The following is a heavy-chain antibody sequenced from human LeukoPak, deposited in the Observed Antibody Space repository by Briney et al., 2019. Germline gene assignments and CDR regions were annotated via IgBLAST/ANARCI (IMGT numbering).Heavy chain of an antibody. CDR2: IADDGSNK. V-gene: IGHV3-30*04. CDR1: GFTFSSYA. Sequence: GGSLRFSCAASGFTFSSYAMHWVRQAPGKGLKWVAVIADDGSNKYYADSVKGRFTVSRDNSKNTLYLQVNNLRTEDTAVYYCVKAGSGYYRWGQGTLVTVSS. J-gene: IGHJ5*02. CDR3: VKAGSGYYR. D-gene: IGHD3-22*01.